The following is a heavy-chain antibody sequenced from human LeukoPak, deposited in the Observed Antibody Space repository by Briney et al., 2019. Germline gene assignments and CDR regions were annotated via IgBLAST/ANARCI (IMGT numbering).Heavy chain of an antibody. CDR3: ARQEVVLRFLEWLSLSNYYFDY. D-gene: IGHD3-3*01. Sequence: SETLSLTCTVSGGSISSSSYYWGWIRQPPGKGLEWIGSIYYSESTYYNPSLKSRVTISVDTSKNQFSLKLSSVTAADTAVYYCARQEVVLRFLEWLSLSNYYFDYWGQGTLVTVSS. V-gene: IGHV4-39*01. CDR2: IYYSEST. CDR1: GGSISSSSYY. J-gene: IGHJ4*02.